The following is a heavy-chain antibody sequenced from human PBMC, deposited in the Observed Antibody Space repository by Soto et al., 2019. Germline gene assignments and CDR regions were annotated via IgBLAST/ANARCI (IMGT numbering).Heavy chain of an antibody. V-gene: IGHV4-39*01. CDR1: GGSISSSSYY. CDR2: IYYSGST. D-gene: IGHD5-18*01. J-gene: IGHJ5*02. CDR3: ARPGGYSYGHLNWFDP. Sequence: PSETLSLTCTVSGGSISSSSYYWGWIRQPPGKGLEWIGSIYYSGSTYYNPSLRSRVTISVDTSKNQFSLKLSSVTAADTAVYYCARPGGYSYGHLNWFDPWGQGTLVT.